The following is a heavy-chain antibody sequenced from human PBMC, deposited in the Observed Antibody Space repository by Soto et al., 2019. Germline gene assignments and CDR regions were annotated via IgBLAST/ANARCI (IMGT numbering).Heavy chain of an antibody. V-gene: IGHV1-18*04. CDR2: ISAYNGKT. Sequence: GASVKVSCKASGYTFPGYYMHWVRQAPGQGLEWMGWISAYNGKTNYAQKFQGRVTMTTDTSTSTAYMEMRSLRSDDTAVYYCARGVPRGNSGSDGGWFDPWGQGTLVTVSS. CDR1: GYTFPGYY. J-gene: IGHJ5*01. D-gene: IGHD5-12*01. CDR3: ARGVPRGNSGSDGGWFDP.